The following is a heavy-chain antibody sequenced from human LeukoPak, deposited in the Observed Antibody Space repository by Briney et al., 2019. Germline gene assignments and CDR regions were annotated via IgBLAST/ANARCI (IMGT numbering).Heavy chain of an antibody. D-gene: IGHD4-17*01. Sequence: GGSLRLSCAASGFTVSSNYMSWVRQAPGKGLEWVSDIYSGGSKYYADSVKGRFTISRDNSKNAVYLQMNSLRAEDTAVYYWATRGGNYGDYAYWGQGTLVTVSS. V-gene: IGHV3-53*01. CDR3: ATRGGNYGDYAY. CDR1: GFTVSSNY. CDR2: IYSGGSK. J-gene: IGHJ4*02.